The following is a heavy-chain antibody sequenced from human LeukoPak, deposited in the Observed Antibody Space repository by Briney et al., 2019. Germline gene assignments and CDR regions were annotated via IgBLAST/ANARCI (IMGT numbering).Heavy chain of an antibody. CDR2: INPSGGST. J-gene: IGHJ4*02. V-gene: IGHV1-46*01. CDR3: ARSITMMPLSYFDY. D-gene: IGHD3-22*01. CDR1: RYTFTNFF. Sequence: ASVKVSCKASRYTFTNFFMPWVRQAPGQGLEWMGIINPSGGSTSYAQKFQGRVTMSRDTSANAVYIEVSSLRSEDTAVYYCARSITMMPLSYFDYWGQGTLVTVSS.